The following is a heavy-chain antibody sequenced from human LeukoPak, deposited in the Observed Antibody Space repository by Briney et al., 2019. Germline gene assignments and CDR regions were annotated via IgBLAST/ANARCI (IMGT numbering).Heavy chain of an antibody. D-gene: IGHD4-17*01. CDR2: VYHSGST. CDR1: GGSISSSSW. J-gene: IGHJ4*02. V-gene: IGHV4-4*02. CDR3: ARRDSGWYLDY. Sequence: SGTLSLTCAVSGGSISSSSWWNWVRQPPGKGLEWIGEVYHSGSTHYNPSLKSRVTISVDKSKNQFSLKLSSVTAADTAVYYCARRDSGWYLDYWGQGTLVTVSS.